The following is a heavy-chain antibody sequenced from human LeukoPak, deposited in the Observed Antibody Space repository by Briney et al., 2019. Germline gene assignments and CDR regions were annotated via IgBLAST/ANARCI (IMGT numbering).Heavy chain of an antibody. D-gene: IGHD3-3*01. V-gene: IGHV3-30*18. CDR1: GFTFSSYG. CDR2: ISYDGSNK. Sequence: GRSLRLSCAASGFTFSSYGMHWVRQAPGKGLEWVAVISYDGSNKYYADSVKGRFTISRDNSKNTLYLQMNSLRAEDTAVYYCAKDSLRLLEWLSSGPYGMDVWGQGTTVTVSS. CDR3: AKDSLRLLEWLSSGPYGMDV. J-gene: IGHJ6*02.